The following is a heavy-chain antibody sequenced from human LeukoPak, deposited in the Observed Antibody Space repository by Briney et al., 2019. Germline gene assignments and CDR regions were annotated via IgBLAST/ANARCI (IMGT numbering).Heavy chain of an antibody. J-gene: IGHJ4*02. CDR2: IYSGGST. Sequence: GGSLRLSCAASGFTVSSNYMSWVRQAPGKGLEWVSVIYSGGSTYYADSVKGRFTISRDNSKNTVYLQMNSLKTEDTAVYYCTTAGGYNPFDYWGQGTLVTVSS. V-gene: IGHV3-53*01. CDR3: TTAGGYNPFDY. D-gene: IGHD5-24*01. CDR1: GFTVSSNY.